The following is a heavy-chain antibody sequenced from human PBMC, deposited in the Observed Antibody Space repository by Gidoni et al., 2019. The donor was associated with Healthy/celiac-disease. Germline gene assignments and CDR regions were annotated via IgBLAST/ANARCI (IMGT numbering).Heavy chain of an antibody. Sequence: QVQLVQSGAEVKKPGASVKVSCKASGYTFPRYGIGWVLQAPGQGLEWMGWISAYNGNTNYAQKLQGRVTMTTDTSTSTAYMELRSLRSDDTAVYYCARDRWNYCSGGSCYRLFADYWGQGTLVTVSS. CDR3: ARDRWNYCSGGSCYRLFADY. D-gene: IGHD2-15*01. J-gene: IGHJ4*02. V-gene: IGHV1-18*01. CDR2: ISAYNGNT. CDR1: GYTFPRYG.